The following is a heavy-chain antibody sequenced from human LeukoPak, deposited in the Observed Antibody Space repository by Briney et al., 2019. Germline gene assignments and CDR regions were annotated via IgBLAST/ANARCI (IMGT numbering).Heavy chain of an antibody. CDR3: ARDSGEYSSSSGYYYYYMDV. CDR2: IIPIFGTA. Sequence: GASVKVSCKASGGTFSSYAISWVRQAPGQGLEWMGGIIPIFGTANYAQKFQGRVTITADKSTSTAYMELSSLRSEDTAVYYCARDSGEYSSSSGYYYYYMDVWGKGTTVTVSS. D-gene: IGHD6-6*01. V-gene: IGHV1-69*06. CDR1: GGTFSSYA. J-gene: IGHJ6*03.